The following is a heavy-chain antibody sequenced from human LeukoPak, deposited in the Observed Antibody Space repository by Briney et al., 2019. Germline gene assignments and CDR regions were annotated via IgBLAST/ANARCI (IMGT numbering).Heavy chain of an antibody. D-gene: IGHD2-15*01. Sequence: GGSLRLSCAASGFTFSDQYVDWVRQAPGKGLEWVGRARDKPNTYTTEYAASVKGRFTISRDDSKNSLYLLMNSLKIEDTAIYYCARVVADVFDIWGQGTMVTVSS. CDR1: GFTFSDQY. V-gene: IGHV3-72*01. J-gene: IGHJ3*02. CDR2: ARDKPNTYTT. CDR3: ARVVADVFDI.